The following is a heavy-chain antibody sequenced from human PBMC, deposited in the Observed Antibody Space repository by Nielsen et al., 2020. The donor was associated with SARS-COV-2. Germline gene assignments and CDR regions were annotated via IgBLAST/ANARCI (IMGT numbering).Heavy chain of an antibody. CDR2: IIPIFGTA. J-gene: IGHJ4*02. CDR3: ATGTIAAAGYFDY. D-gene: IGHD6-13*01. Sequence: SVKVSCKASGGTFSSYAISWVRQAPGQGLEWMGGIIPIFGTANYAQKFQGRVTITADESTSTAYMELSSLRSEDTAVYYCATGTIAAAGYFDYWGQGTLVTVSS. V-gene: IGHV1-69*13. CDR1: GGTFSSYA.